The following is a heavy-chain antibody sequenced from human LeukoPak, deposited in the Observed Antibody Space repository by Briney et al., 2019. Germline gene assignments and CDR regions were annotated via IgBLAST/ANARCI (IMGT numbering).Heavy chain of an antibody. V-gene: IGHV3-23*01. CDR2: ISGSGGST. CDR3: ARASRYDSSGYYPYYFDY. Sequence: GGSLRLSCAASGFTFSSYGMHWVRQAPGKGLEWVPAISGSGGSTYYADSVKGRFTISRDNSKNTLYLQMNTLRAEDTAVYYCARASRYDSSGYYPYYFDYWGQGTLVTVSS. D-gene: IGHD3-22*01. CDR1: GFTFSSYG. J-gene: IGHJ4*02.